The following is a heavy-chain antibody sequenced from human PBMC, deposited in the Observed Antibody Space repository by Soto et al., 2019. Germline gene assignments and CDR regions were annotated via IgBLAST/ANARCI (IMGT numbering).Heavy chain of an antibody. V-gene: IGHV1-69*12. J-gene: IGHJ2*01. CDR2: IIPIFGTA. CDR3: ARVTFGGVISRPDL. CDR1: GGTFSSYA. D-gene: IGHD3-16*02. Sequence: QVQLVQSGAEVKKPGSSVKVSCKASGGTFSSYAISWVRQAPGQGLEWMGGIIPIFGTANYAQKFQGRVTITADESTSTAQRELSSLRSEDTAVSDCARVTFGGVISRPDLWGRGTLVTVSS.